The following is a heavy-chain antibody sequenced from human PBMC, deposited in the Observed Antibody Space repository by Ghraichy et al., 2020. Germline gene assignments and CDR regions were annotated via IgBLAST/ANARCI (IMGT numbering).Heavy chain of an antibody. CDR2: IRSKVYGGTP. D-gene: IGHD3-10*01. Sequence: SCRASGFTFGDYAMSWLRRAPGKGLEWVGFIRSKVYGGTPEYAASVKGRFSISRDDFDSIVYLQMNNLKTEDTAVYYCTRGSLEQGSYFFDYWGHGTLVTVSS. CDR1: GFTFGDYA. CDR3: TRGSLEQGSYFFDY. V-gene: IGHV3-49*03. J-gene: IGHJ4*01.